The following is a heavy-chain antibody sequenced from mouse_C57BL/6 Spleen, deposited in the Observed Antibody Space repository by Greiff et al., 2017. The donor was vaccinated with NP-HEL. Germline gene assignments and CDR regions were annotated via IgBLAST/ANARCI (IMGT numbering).Heavy chain of an antibody. CDR2: IYPGDGDT. V-gene: IGHV1-82*01. D-gene: IGHD4-1*02. CDR3: ASTGTGYAMDY. Sequence: QVQLKESGPELVKPGASVKISCKASGYAFSSSWMNWVKQRPGKGLEWIGRIYPGDGDTNYNGKFKGKATLTADKSSSTAYMQLSSLTSEDSAVYFCASTGTGYAMDYWGKGTSVTVSS. J-gene: IGHJ4*01. CDR1: GYAFSSSW.